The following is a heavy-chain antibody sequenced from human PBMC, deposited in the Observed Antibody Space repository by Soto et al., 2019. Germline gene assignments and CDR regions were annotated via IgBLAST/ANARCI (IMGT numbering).Heavy chain of an antibody. J-gene: IGHJ4*02. CDR3: ARGTGDSPY. Sequence: GGSLRLSCAASGFSFSDYYMSWIRQAPGKGLEWVSYISSSSTYTNYADSVKGRFTISRDNAKNSLYLQMNSLRAEDTAVYYCARGTGDSPYWGQGTLVTVSS. CDR2: ISSSSTYT. D-gene: IGHD3-10*01. V-gene: IGHV3-11*06. CDR1: GFSFSDYY.